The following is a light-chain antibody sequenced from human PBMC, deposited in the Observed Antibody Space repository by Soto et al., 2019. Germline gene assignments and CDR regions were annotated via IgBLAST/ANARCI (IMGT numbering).Light chain of an antibody. CDR2: ATS. V-gene: IGKV3-20*01. Sequence: TQSPGTLSLSPGEIATLSCRAVQSVTSTYMAWYQQKPGQAPRLLIYATSFRATGIPDRFRGSGSGTDFTLTISSLEPEDSAVYYCQDSSTSPWPFGQGTKVEIK. CDR3: QDSSTSPWP. CDR1: QSVTSTY. J-gene: IGKJ1*01.